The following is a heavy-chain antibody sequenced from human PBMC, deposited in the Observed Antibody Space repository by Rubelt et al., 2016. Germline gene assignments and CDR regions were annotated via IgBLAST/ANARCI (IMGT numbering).Heavy chain of an antibody. CDR2: ISYDGSNK. D-gene: IGHD2-2*01. CDR3: AREREDIVVGPANDYYYGMDV. Sequence: VESGGGVVQPGRSLRLSCAASGFTFSSYAMHWVRQAPGKGLEWVAVISYDGSNKYYADSVKGRFTISRDNSKNTLYLQMNSLRAEDTAVYYCAREREDIVVGPANDYYYGMDVWGQGTTVTVSS. J-gene: IGHJ6*02. CDR1: GFTFSSYA. V-gene: IGHV3-30*04.